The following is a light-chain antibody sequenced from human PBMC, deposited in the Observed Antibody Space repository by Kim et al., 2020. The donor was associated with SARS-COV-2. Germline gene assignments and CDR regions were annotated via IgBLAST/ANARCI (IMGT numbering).Light chain of an antibody. CDR2: GKN. V-gene: IGLV3-19*01. CDR1: RLRSYY. CDR3: NSRDSSGNHLV. J-gene: IGLJ2*01. Sequence: AVETTVRITCQGARLRSYYASWYQQKPGPAPVLVIYGKNNRPSGIPDRFSGSSSGNTASLTITGAQAEDEADYYCNSRDSSGNHLVFGGGTQLTVL.